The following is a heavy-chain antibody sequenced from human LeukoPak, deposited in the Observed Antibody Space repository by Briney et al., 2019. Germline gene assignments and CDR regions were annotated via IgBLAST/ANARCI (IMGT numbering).Heavy chain of an antibody. Sequence: GGSLRLSCAASGFTFSSYAMSWVRQAPGKGLEWVSGISWNSGSIGYADSVKGRFTISRDNAKNSLYLQMNSLRAEDTALYYCAKDIWEFGEFDAFDIWGQGTMVTVSS. CDR1: GFTFSSYA. D-gene: IGHD3-10*01. CDR3: AKDIWEFGEFDAFDI. J-gene: IGHJ3*02. CDR2: ISWNSGSI. V-gene: IGHV3-9*01.